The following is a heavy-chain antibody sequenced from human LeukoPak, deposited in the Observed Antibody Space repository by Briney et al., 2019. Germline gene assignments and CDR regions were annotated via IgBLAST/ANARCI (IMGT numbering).Heavy chain of an antibody. J-gene: IGHJ4*02. D-gene: IGHD3-22*01. CDR3: TTESYYYDSSGYYGTPD. V-gene: IGHV3-15*01. Sequence: PGGSLRLSCAASGFTFSNAWMSWVRQAPGKGLDWVGRIKSKTDGGTTDYAAPVKGRFTISRDDSKNTLYLQMNSLKTEDTAVYYCTTESYYYDSSGYYGTPDWGQGTLVTVSS. CDR1: GFTFSNAW. CDR2: IKSKTDGGTT.